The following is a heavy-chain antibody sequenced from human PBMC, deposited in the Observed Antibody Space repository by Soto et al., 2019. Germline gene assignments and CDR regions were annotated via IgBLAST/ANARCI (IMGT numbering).Heavy chain of an antibody. V-gene: IGHV1-69*12. Sequence: QVQLVQSGAEVKKPGSSVKVSCKASGGTFSSYAISWVRQAPGQGLEWMGGIIPIFGTADYAQKFQGRVTIPAYETXSTAYMELSSLRSEDTAVYYCARYPTDSYYYGMDVWGQGTTVTVSS. J-gene: IGHJ6*02. CDR1: GGTFSSYA. CDR2: IIPIFGTA. CDR3: ARYPTDSYYYGMDV.